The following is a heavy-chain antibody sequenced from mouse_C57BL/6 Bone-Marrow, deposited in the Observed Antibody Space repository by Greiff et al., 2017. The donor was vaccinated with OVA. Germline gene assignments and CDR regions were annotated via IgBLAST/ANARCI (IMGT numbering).Heavy chain of an antibody. CDR1: GFTFSSYG. CDR2: ISSGGSYT. J-gene: IGHJ2*01. V-gene: IGHV5-6*01. Sequence: EVNVVESGGDLVKPGGSLKLSCAASGFTFSSYGMSWVRQTPDKRLEWVATISSGGSYTYYPDSVKGRFTISRDNAKNTLYLQMSSLKSEDTAMYYGARQTYYFDYWGQGTTLTVSS. CDR3: ARQTYYFDY.